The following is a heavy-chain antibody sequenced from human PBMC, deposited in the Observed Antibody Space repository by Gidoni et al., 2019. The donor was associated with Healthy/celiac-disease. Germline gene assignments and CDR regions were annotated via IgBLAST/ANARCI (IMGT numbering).Heavy chain of an antibody. D-gene: IGHD1-26*01. CDR1: GGSISRSSYY. CDR2: IYYSGST. CDR3: ARHYSGSSRAPFDP. Sequence: QLQLQESGPGLVKPSETLSLTCTVSGGSISRSSYYWGWIRQPPGKGLEWIGSIYYSGSTYYNPSLKSRVTISVDTSKNQFSLKLSSVTAADTAVYYCARHYSGSSRAPFDPWGQGTLVTVSS. V-gene: IGHV4-39*01. J-gene: IGHJ5*02.